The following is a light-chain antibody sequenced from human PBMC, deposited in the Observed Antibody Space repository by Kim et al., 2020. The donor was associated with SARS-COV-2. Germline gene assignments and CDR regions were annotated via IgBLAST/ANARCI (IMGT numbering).Light chain of an antibody. J-gene: IGLJ2*01. Sequence: QRVTISCNGSSSNIGAGYDVHWYQQLPGAAPKLLIYAKTNRPSGVPDRFSGSKSGTSASLAITGLQAEDESDYYCQSYDSRLSGSIFGGGTKVTVL. CDR2: AKT. V-gene: IGLV1-40*01. CDR1: SSNIGAGYD. CDR3: QSYDSRLSGSI.